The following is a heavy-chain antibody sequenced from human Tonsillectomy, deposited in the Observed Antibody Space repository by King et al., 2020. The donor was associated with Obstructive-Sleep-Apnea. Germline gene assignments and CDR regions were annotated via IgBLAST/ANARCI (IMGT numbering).Heavy chain of an antibody. CDR3: AKNMGIAVAGNYDY. Sequence: VQLVESGRGLVQPGGSLRLSCAASGFTFSSYAMTWVRQAPGKGLEWVSAISGSGGNTYYADSVKGRFTISRDNSKNTLYLQMNSLRLEDTAVYYCAKNMGIAVAGNYDYWGQGTLVTVSS. CDR1: GFTFSSYA. CDR2: ISGSGGNT. J-gene: IGHJ4*02. D-gene: IGHD6-19*01. V-gene: IGHV3-23*04.